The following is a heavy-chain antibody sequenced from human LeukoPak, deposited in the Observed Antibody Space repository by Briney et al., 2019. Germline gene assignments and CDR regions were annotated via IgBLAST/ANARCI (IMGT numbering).Heavy chain of an antibody. CDR1: GGSISSYY. D-gene: IGHD6-13*01. V-gene: IGHV4-59*12. CDR2: IYYSGTT. Sequence: PSETLSLTCTVSGGSISSYYWSWIRQPPGKGLEWIGYIYYSGTTNYNPSLKSRVTMSVDTSKNQFSLKLSSVTAADTAVYYCARGRIAAAAVIHDAFDIWGQGTMVTVSS. J-gene: IGHJ3*02. CDR3: ARGRIAAAAVIHDAFDI.